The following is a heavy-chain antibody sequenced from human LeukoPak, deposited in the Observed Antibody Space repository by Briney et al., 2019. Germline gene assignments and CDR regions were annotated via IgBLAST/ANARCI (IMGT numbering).Heavy chain of an antibody. J-gene: IGHJ4*02. V-gene: IGHV1-2*02. Sequence: ASVKVSCKASGYTFTGYYMHWVRQAPGQGLEWMGWINPNSGSTTYAQKFQGRVTMTRDTSISTAYMELSRPTSDDTAVYYCARVGIAVTGDYFDYWGQGTLVTVSS. CDR1: GYTFTGYY. CDR3: ARVGIAVTGDYFDY. D-gene: IGHD6-19*01. CDR2: INPNSGST.